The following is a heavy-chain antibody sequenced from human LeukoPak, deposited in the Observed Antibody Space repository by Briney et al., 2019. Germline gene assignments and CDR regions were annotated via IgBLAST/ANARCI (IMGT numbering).Heavy chain of an antibody. J-gene: IGHJ4*02. V-gene: IGHV3-23*01. CDR2: ISGSGGST. Sequence: AGGSLRLSCAASGFTFSSYAMSWVRQAPGKGLEWVSAISGSGGSTYYADSVKGRFTISRDNSKNTLYLQMNSLRAEDTAVYYCAKSAIRGYSYGLKEYYFDYWGQGTLVTVSS. CDR3: AKSAIRGYSYGLKEYYFDY. D-gene: IGHD5-18*01. CDR1: GFTFSSYA.